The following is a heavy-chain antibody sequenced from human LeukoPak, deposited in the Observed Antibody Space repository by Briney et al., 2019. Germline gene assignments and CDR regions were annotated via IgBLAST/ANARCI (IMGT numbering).Heavy chain of an antibody. J-gene: IGHJ5*02. CDR3: ARSRITIFGVVISTENWFDP. CDR1: GYTFTSYG. D-gene: IGHD3-3*01. CDR2: ISAYNGNT. V-gene: IGHV1-18*01. Sequence: ASVKVSCKASGYTFTSYGISWVRQAPGQGPEWMGWISAYNGNTNYAQKLQGRVTMTTDTSTSTAYMELRSLRSDDTAVYYCARSRITIFGVVISTENWFDPWGQGTLVTVSS.